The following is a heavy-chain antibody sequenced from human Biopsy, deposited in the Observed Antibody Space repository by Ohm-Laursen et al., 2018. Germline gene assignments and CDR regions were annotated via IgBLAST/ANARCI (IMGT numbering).Heavy chain of an antibody. D-gene: IGHD4-17*01. CDR3: ALAAAQTVTHFDY. J-gene: IGHJ4*02. CDR2: ISGNSDII. Sequence: GSLRLSCAASGFTFSSYAMTWFRQAPGKGLEWVSTISGNSDIIYDTDSVKGRSTISRDNSKNTLYPQMNSLRADDTAVYYCALAAAQTVTHFDYWGQGTLVTVSS. CDR1: GFTFSSYA. V-gene: IGHV3-23*01.